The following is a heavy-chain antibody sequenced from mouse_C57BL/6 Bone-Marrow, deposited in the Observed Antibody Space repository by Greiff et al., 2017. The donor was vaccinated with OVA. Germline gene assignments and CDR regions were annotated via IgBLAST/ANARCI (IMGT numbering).Heavy chain of an antibody. J-gene: IGHJ4*01. Sequence: EVQLQQSGPELVKPGASVKIPCKASGYTFTDYNMDWVKQSHGKSLEWIGDINPNNGGTIYNQKFKGKATLTVDKSSSTAYMELRSLTSEDTAVYYCARLRFTTVVRDYAMDYWGQGTSVTVSS. CDR3: ARLRFTTVVRDYAMDY. CDR1: GYTFTDYN. CDR2: INPNNGGT. V-gene: IGHV1-18*01. D-gene: IGHD1-1*01.